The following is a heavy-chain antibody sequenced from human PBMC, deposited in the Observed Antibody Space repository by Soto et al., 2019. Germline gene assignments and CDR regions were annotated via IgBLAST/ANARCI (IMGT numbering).Heavy chain of an antibody. V-gene: IGHV3-33*01. D-gene: IGHD2-15*01. Sequence: GGSLRLSCAASGFTFSSYGMHWVRQAPGKGLEWVAVIWYDGSNKYYADSVKGRFTISRDNSKNTLYLQMNSLRAEDTAFYFCASSPIVVVVAATDGMDVWGQGTTVTVSS. CDR1: GFTFSSYG. CDR2: IWYDGSNK. CDR3: ASSPIVVVVAATDGMDV. J-gene: IGHJ6*02.